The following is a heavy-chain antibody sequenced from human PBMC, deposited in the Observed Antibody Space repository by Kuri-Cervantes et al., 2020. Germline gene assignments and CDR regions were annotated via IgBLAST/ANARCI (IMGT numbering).Heavy chain of an antibody. CDR3: ARQGFDYVYYDY. V-gene: IGHV3-33*08. Sequence: GGSLRLSCAASGFTFSSYGMHWVRQAPGKGLEWVAVIWYDGSNEYYADSVKDRFTISRDNSKNTLYLQMNSLRAEDTAVYYCARQGFDYVYYDYWGQGTLVTVSS. CDR2: IWYDGSNE. D-gene: IGHD3-16*01. CDR1: GFTFSSYG. J-gene: IGHJ4*02.